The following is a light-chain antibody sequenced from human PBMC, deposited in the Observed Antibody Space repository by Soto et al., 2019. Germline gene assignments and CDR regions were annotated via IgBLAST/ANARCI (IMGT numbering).Light chain of an antibody. J-gene: IGLJ1*01. Sequence: QSVLTQPASVSGSPGQSITISCSDVGSYGVVSWYQQHPGKVPKLMIYDGTQRPSAVSDRFSGSKSANTASLTIAGLQAEDEADHYCSLDAGPDTYVVGTGTKLTV. CDR1: DVGSYGV. CDR2: DGT. CDR3: SLDAGPDTYV. V-gene: IGLV2-23*01.